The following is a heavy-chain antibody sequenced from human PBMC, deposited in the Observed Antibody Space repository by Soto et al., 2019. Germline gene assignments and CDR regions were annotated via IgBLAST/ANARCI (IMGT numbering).Heavy chain of an antibody. D-gene: IGHD2-2*01. CDR2: ISPNSGNT. CDR3: AREVYCSSTSCPSYYDAFDI. CDR1: GYTFTNFG. V-gene: IGHV1-18*04. Sequence: ASVKVSCKASGYTFTNFGVTWVRQAPGQGLEWMGWISPNSGNTNYAQKFQGRVTMTTDTSTSTAYMELSRLRSDDTAVYYCAREVYCSSTSCPSYYDAFDIWGQGTMVTVSS. J-gene: IGHJ3*02.